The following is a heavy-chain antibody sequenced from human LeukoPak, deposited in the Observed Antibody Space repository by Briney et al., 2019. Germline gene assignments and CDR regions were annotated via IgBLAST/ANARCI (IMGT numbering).Heavy chain of an antibody. CDR2: IYYSGST. CDR3: ARNILTYYYGSGSHYYYGMDV. J-gene: IGHJ6*02. CDR1: GGSISSYY. D-gene: IGHD3-10*01. V-gene: IGHV4-59*08. Sequence: PSETLSLTCTVSGGSISSYYWSWIRQPPGKGLEWIGYIYYSGSTNYNPSLKSRVTISVDTSKNQFSLKLSSVTAADTTVYYCARNILTYYYGSGSHYYYGMDVWGQGTTVTVSS.